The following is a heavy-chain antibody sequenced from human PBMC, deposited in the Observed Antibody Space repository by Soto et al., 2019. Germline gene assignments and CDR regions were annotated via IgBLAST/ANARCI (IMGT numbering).Heavy chain of an antibody. CDR3: ARAIRGYGTYGGY. CDR2: ITQSGHAT. Sequence: QVQLVESGGDLVKPGGCLRLSCAASGFTLSDYYMSWIRQTPGKGLEWVSYITQSGHATEYADSVRGRFTISRDNNKNSLYLQMNSLRVEDTGVYYCARAIRGYGTYGGYLAQGTLVTVSS. D-gene: IGHD5-12*01. J-gene: IGHJ4*02. CDR1: GFTLSDYY. V-gene: IGHV3-11*04.